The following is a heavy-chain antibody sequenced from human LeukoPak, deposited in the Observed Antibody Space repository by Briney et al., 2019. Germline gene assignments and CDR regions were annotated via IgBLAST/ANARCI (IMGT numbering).Heavy chain of an antibody. Sequence: ASVKVSCKASGYTFSNYGINWVRQAPGQGLEWMGWISAYNGNTNYAQKLQGRVTMTTDTSTRTTYMELRSLRSDDTAVYYCAIGTYCSSTTCLFGDNWFDPWGQGTLVTVSS. CDR2: ISAYNGNT. CDR3: AIGTYCSSTTCLFGDNWFDP. J-gene: IGHJ5*02. CDR1: GYTFSNYG. D-gene: IGHD2-2*01. V-gene: IGHV1-18*01.